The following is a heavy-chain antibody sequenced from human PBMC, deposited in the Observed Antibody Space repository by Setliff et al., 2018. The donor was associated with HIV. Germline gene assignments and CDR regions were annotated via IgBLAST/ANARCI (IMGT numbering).Heavy chain of an antibody. CDR3: ARDGGPGSGWGDYSYYYSMDV. D-gene: IGHD6-19*01. V-gene: IGHV1-3*01. CDR1: GFTFSNYA. Sequence: ASVKVSCKASGFTFSNYAIHWVRQAPGQGLEWMGWINAGNGDTRYSPKFQGRVTITTDTSADTAYMELSSLRFEDTAVYYCARDGGPGSGWGDYSYYYSMDVWGKGTTVTVSS. CDR2: INAGNGDT. J-gene: IGHJ6*04.